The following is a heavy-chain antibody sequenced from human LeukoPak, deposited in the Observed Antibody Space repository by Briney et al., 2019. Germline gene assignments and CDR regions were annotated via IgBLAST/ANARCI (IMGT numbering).Heavy chain of an antibody. CDR2: INWIGGST. D-gene: IGHD3-10*02. Sequence: GGSLRLSCAASGFKFDDYGMSWVRQVPGKGLEWVSGINWIGGSTGYADSVKGRFTISRDNAKNSLYLQMNSLRAEDTAVYYCAELGITMIGGVWGKGTTVTISS. CDR1: GFKFDDYG. V-gene: IGHV3-20*04. J-gene: IGHJ6*04. CDR3: AELGITMIGGV.